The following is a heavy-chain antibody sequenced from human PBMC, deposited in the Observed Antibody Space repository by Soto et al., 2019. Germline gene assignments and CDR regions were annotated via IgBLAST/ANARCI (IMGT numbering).Heavy chain of an antibody. CDR3: AKDDPAGGLDV. CDR1: GFTFSSYG. Sequence: QVQLVESGGGVVQPGRSLRLSCAASGFTFSSYGMHWVRQAPGKGLEWVAVISYDGSNKYYADSVKGRFTISRDNSKNTLYLQMNSLRAEDTAVYYCAKDDPAGGLDVWGQGTTVTVSS. CDR2: ISYDGSNK. J-gene: IGHJ6*02. V-gene: IGHV3-30*18. D-gene: IGHD3-10*01.